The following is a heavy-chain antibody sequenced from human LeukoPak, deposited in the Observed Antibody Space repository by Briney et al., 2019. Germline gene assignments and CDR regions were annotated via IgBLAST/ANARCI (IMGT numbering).Heavy chain of an antibody. V-gene: IGHV4-34*01. CDR3: ARARAVAGTGFDY. CDR1: GGPFSGYY. J-gene: IGHJ4*02. Sequence: SETLSLTCAVYGGPFSGYYWTWIRQPPGKGLEWIGSIYHSGSTYYNPSLKSRVTISVDTSKNKFSLKLSSVTAADTAVYYCARARAVAGTGFDYWGQGTLVTVSS. CDR2: IYHSGST. D-gene: IGHD6-19*01.